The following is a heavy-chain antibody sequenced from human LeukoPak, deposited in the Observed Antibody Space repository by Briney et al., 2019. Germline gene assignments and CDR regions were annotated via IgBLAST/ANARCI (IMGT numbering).Heavy chain of an antibody. J-gene: IGHJ3*01. Sequence: QAGGSLRLSCAASGFTFDDYDISWVRQAPGKGLEWVCNINWNGNNIYYGDSVKGRFTISRDNAKNSVYLQMNGLRADDTAVYYCAMKAVPRPRLHDAFDFWGQGTVVSVSS. CDR1: GFTFDDYD. CDR2: INWNGNNI. D-gene: IGHD5-24*01. CDR3: AMKAVPRPRLHDAFDF. V-gene: IGHV3-20*04.